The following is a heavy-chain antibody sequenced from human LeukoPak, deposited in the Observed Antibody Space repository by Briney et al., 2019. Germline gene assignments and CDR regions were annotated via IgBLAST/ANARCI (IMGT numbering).Heavy chain of an antibody. CDR3: ARASGFGELLAQYGMDV. D-gene: IGHD3-10*01. CDR1: GGTFSSYA. V-gene: IGHV1-8*02. Sequence: ASVKVSCKASGGTFSSYAINWVRQATGQGLEWMGWMNPNSGNTGYAQKFQGRVTMTRNTSISTAYMELSSLRSEDTAVYYCARASGFGELLAQYGMDVWGQGTTVTVSS. CDR2: MNPNSGNT. J-gene: IGHJ6*02.